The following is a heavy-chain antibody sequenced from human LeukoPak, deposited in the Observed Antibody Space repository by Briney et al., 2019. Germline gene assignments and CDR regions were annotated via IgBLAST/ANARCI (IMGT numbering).Heavy chain of an antibody. V-gene: IGHV3-48*02. J-gene: IGHJ6*02. CDR2: ISSSSSTI. CDR1: GFTFSSYS. D-gene: IGHD3-10*01. Sequence: GGSLRLSCAASGFTFSSYSMNWVRQAPGKGLEWVSYISSSSSTIYYADSVKGRFTISRDNAKNSLYLQMNSLRDEDTAVYYCARGPLTIEYNAMDVWGQGTTVTVSS. CDR3: ARGPLTIEYNAMDV.